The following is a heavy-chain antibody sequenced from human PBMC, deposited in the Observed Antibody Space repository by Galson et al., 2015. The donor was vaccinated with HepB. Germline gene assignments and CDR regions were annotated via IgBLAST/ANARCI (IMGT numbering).Heavy chain of an antibody. CDR1: KYMFTTFW. CDR3: ARRSSGGSFDY. D-gene: IGHD1-26*01. V-gene: IGHV5-51*01. Sequence: QSGAEVKKPGESLTISCQDSKYMFTTFWIAWVRQMPGKGLEWMGIIYPGDSDTRYSPSFQGQVTFSVDKSISTAYLQWSSLKASDTAMYYCARRSSGGSFDYWGQGTLVTVSS. J-gene: IGHJ4*02. CDR2: IYPGDSDT.